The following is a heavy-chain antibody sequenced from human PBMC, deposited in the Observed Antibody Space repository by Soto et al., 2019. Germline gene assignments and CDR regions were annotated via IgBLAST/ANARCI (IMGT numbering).Heavy chain of an antibody. CDR2: ISAYNGNT. J-gene: IGHJ6*02. Sequence: ASVKVSCKASGYTFTSYGISWVRQAPGQGLEWLGWISAYNGNTNYAQKPQGRVTMTTDTSTSTAYMELRSLRSDDTAVYYCARAYGSGITGYGMEVWGQGTTVTVSS. D-gene: IGHD3-10*01. CDR3: ARAYGSGITGYGMEV. CDR1: GYTFTSYG. V-gene: IGHV1-18*04.